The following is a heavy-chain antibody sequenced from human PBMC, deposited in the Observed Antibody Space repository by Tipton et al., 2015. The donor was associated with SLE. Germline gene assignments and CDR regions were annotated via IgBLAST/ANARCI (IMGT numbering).Heavy chain of an antibody. V-gene: IGHV4-59*01. J-gene: IGHJ5*02. CDR1: GGSISIYY. Sequence: TLSLTCTVSGGSISIYYWSWIRQPPGKGLEWIGYIYYSGSTNYNPSLKSRVTISVDTSKNQFSLKLSSVTAADTAVYYCARGGDWLGHNRFDPWGQGTLVTVSS. D-gene: IGHD3-9*01. CDR2: IYYSGST. CDR3: ARGGDWLGHNRFDP.